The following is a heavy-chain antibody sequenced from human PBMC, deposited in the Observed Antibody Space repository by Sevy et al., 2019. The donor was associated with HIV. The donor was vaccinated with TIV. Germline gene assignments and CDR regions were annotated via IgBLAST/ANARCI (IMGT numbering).Heavy chain of an antibody. J-gene: IGHJ4*02. V-gene: IGHV3-9*01. CDR2: INWNSGNI. CDR3: AKDISFGGGIAAVGTGIFDF. Sequence: GGSLRLSCAASGFTFDEYGMHWVRQAPGKGLEWVSGINWNSGNIGYADSVKGRFTISRDDAKNSLYLQMNSLRAEDTALYDGAKDISFGGGIAAVGTGIFDFWGQGTLVTVSS. CDR1: GFTFDEYG. D-gene: IGHD6-13*01.